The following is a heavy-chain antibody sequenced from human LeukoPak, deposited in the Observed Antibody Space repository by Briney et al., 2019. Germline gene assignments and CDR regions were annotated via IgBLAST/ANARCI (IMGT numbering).Heavy chain of an antibody. V-gene: IGHV3-23*01. CDR2: ISGSGGST. J-gene: IGHJ4*02. Sequence: PGGSLRLSCAASGFTFSSYGMSWVRQAPGKGLEWVSAISGSGGSTYYADSVKGRFTISRDNSKNTLYLQMNSLRAEDTAVYYCAKDTARGYYDSSGGFDYWGQGTLVTVSS. CDR3: AKDTARGYYDSSGGFDY. CDR1: GFTFSSYG. D-gene: IGHD3-22*01.